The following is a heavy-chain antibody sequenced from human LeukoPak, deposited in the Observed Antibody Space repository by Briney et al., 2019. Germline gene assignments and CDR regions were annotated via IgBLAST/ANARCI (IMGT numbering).Heavy chain of an antibody. V-gene: IGHV3-23*01. J-gene: IGHJ4*02. CDR1: GCTFSNYA. CDR2: IGRSGDNI. Sequence: PGGSLRLSCVASGCTFSNYAMIWVRQAPGKGLEWVSVIGRSGDNIHYADSVRGRFTISRDNSKNTLYLHMNSLRAEDTAIYYCANYTQPGELFDYWGQGTLVAVSS. D-gene: IGHD2-2*02. CDR3: ANYTQPGELFDY.